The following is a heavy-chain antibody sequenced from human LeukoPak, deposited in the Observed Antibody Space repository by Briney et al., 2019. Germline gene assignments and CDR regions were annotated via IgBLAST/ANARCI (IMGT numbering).Heavy chain of an antibody. V-gene: IGHV4-59*08. CDR3: ASDRIWFGESTNEY. Sequence: SETLSLTCTVSGGSISRYYGSWVRQPPGKGVEWVGYIYYSGSTNYNPSLKRRVTISVEKCKNQFSLSLNSVTAADTAFYYCASDRIWFGESTNEYWGQGTLVTVSS. CDR1: GGSISRYY. D-gene: IGHD3-10*01. J-gene: IGHJ4*02. CDR2: IYYSGST.